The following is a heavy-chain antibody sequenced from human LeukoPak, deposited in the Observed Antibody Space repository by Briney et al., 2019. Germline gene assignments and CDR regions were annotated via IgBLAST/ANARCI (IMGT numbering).Heavy chain of an antibody. Sequence: PGGSLRLSCVASGYTFSSYEMGWVRQAPGKGLERVSYISSSGFTIYYADSLKGRFTISRDNAKNSLYLQMKSLRVEDTAVYYCARMYSSGWNYWGQGTLVTVSS. V-gene: IGHV3-48*03. CDR3: ARMYSSGWNY. J-gene: IGHJ4*02. CDR2: ISSSGFTI. CDR1: GYTFSSYE. D-gene: IGHD6-19*01.